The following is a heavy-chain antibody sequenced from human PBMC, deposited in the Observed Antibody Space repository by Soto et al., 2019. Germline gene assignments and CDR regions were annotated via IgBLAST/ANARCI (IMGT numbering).Heavy chain of an antibody. D-gene: IGHD3-3*01. CDR1: GGSIISYY. Sequence: DTLSLPCTGSGGSIISYYWSWIRQPPGKGLEWIGYIYYSGSTNYNPSLKSRVTISVDTSKNQFSLKLSSVTAADTAVYYCARAHGSYYDFWSGHPDWGMDVWGQGTTVTVSS. CDR3: ARAHGSYYDFWSGHPDWGMDV. CDR2: IYYSGST. V-gene: IGHV4-59*01. J-gene: IGHJ6*02.